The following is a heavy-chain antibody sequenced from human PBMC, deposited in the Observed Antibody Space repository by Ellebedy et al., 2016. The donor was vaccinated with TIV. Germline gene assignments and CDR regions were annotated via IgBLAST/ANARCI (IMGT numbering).Heavy chain of an antibody. J-gene: IGHJ5*02. D-gene: IGHD4-17*01. CDR1: GFSFRSYW. V-gene: IGHV3-7*01. CDR2: IYQDGSDQ. CDR3: ARRGSYGDYAVQVNSWFDT. Sequence: GESLKISCAASGFSFRSYWMSWVRQAPGKGLEWVANIYQDGSDQYYADSVKGRFTISRDNANQSLFLQMNSLRVDDTAVYYCARRGSYGDYAVQVNSWFDTWGQGTLVSVSS.